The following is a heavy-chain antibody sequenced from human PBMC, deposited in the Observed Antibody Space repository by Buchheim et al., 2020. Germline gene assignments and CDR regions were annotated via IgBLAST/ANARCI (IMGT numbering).Heavy chain of an antibody. Sequence: QVQLVQSGAEVKKPGSSVKVSCKASGGTFSSYAISWVRQAPGQGLEWMGGIIPIFGTANYAQTFQGRVTITADKSTSTAYMELSSLGSEDTAVYYCARLSCSGGSCYPYYYYYYGMDVWGQGTT. V-gene: IGHV1-69*06. CDR1: GGTFSSYA. CDR2: IIPIFGTA. CDR3: ARLSCSGGSCYPYYYYYYGMDV. J-gene: IGHJ6*02. D-gene: IGHD2-15*01.